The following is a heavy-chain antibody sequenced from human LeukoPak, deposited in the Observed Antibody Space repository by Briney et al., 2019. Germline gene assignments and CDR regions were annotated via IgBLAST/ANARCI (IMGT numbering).Heavy chain of an antibody. CDR3: ARGTVLISAFDI. CDR2: IYSGGST. J-gene: IGHJ3*02. V-gene: IGHV3-66*01. Sequence: GGSLRLSCAASGFTVSSNYMSWVRQAPGKGLEWVSVIYSGGSTYYADSVKGRFTISRDNSKNTLYLQMNTLRAEDTAVYYCARGTVLISAFDIWGQGTMVTVSS. CDR1: GFTVSSNY. D-gene: IGHD3-10*01.